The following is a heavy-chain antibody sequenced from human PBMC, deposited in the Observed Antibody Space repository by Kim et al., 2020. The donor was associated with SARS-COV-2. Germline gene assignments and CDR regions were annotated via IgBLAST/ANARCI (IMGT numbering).Heavy chain of an antibody. CDR1: GITFSEQF. J-gene: IGHJ4*02. Sequence: GGSLRLSCVVSGITFSEQFMEWVRQAPGKGLEWVGHIRNKANGHSTEYAASAKGRFTISRDDSKNSMYLQMNSLKSDDTAVYYCARHIYGSYWRALDNWGQGTLVTVSS. V-gene: IGHV3-72*01. D-gene: IGHD6-19*01. CDR3: ARHIYGSYWRALDN. CDR2: IRNKANGHST.